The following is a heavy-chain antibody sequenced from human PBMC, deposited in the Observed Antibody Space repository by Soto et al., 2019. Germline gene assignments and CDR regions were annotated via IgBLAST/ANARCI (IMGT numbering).Heavy chain of an antibody. CDR2: IYYSGST. CDR3: ARHVSYSHWYYFDY. V-gene: IGHV4-59*08. CDR1: GGSISSYY. D-gene: IGHD2-8*02. Sequence: SETLSLTCTVSGGSISSYYWSWIRQPPGKGLEWIGYIYYSGSTNYNPSLKSRVTISVDTSKNQFSLKLSSVTAADTAVYYCARHVSYSHWYYFDYWGQGNLVTVS. J-gene: IGHJ4*02.